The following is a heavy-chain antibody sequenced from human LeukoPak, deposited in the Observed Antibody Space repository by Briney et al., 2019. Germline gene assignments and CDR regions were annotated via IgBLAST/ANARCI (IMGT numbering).Heavy chain of an antibody. CDR1: GGSISSGGYS. V-gene: IGHV4-30-2*01. D-gene: IGHD3-22*01. J-gene: IGHJ4*02. CDR2: IYHSGST. CDR3: AVVVITIGAFDY. Sequence: TLSLTCAVSGGSISSGGYSWSWIRQPPGKGLEWIGYIYHSGSTYYNPSLKSRVTISVDRSKNQFSLKLSSVTAADTAVYYCAVVVITIGAFDYWGQGTLVTVSS.